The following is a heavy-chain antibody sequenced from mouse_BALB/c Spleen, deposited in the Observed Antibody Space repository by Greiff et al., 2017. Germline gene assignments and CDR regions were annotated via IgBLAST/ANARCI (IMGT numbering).Heavy chain of an antibody. CDR2: IYPGSGST. V-gene: IGHV1S22*01. CDR1: GYTFTSYW. D-gene: IGHD3-1*01. Sequence: LQQPGSELVRPGASVKLSCKASGYTFTSYWMYWVKQRHGQGLEWIGNIYPGSGSTNYDEKFKSKGTLTVDTSSSTAYMHLSSLTSEDSAVYYCTRSGYGYAMDYWGQGTSVTVSS. J-gene: IGHJ4*01. CDR3: TRSGYGYAMDY.